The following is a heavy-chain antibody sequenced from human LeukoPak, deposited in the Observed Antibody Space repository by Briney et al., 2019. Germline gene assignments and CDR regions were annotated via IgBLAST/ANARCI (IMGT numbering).Heavy chain of an antibody. CDR3: APDLRGAARSLDY. Sequence: HPGGSLRLSCAASRFTFSTYAMNWVRQAPGKGLEWVSVVSDSGSSAYYTDSVKGRFTISRDNSKNTLYLQMNSLRAEDTAVYYCAPDLRGAARSLDYWGQGTLVTVSS. J-gene: IGHJ4*02. D-gene: IGHD2-15*01. CDR2: VSDSGSSA. V-gene: IGHV3-23*01. CDR1: RFTFSTYA.